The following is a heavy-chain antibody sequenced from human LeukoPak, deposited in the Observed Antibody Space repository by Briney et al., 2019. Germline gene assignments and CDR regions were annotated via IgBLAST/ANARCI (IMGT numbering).Heavy chain of an antibody. D-gene: IGHD6-13*01. CDR2: INPDSGGT. V-gene: IGHV1-2*02. CDR1: GYTFTGYY. J-gene: IGHJ4*02. Sequence: ASVKVSCKASGYTFTGYYIHWVRQAPGQGLEWMGWINPDSGGTDSAQKFQGRVTMTWDTSISTASMELTRLISDDTAVYFCARLGSSHYFDYWGQGTLVTVSS. CDR3: ARLGSSHYFDY.